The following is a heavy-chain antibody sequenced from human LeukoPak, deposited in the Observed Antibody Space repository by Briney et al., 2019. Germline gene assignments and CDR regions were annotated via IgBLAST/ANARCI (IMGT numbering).Heavy chain of an antibody. V-gene: IGHV1-46*01. CDR1: GYTFTNYY. J-gene: IGHJ4*02. CDR2: SNPSGGST. D-gene: IGHD3-22*01. CDR3: ARGWLPDY. Sequence: ASVKVSCKASGYTFTNYYMHWVRQAPGQGLEWRAISNPSGGSTSYAQEFQGRVTMTRDSSTSTVYMELSSLRSEDTAVYYCARGWLPDYWGEGTLVTVSS.